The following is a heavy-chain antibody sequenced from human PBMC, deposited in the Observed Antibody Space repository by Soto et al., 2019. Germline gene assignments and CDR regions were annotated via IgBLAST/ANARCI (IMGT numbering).Heavy chain of an antibody. J-gene: IGHJ6*03. V-gene: IGHV3-30*18. CDR3: AKDRVSRAAAGYYYYYYMDV. CDR1: GFTFSSYG. CDR2: ISYDGSNK. D-gene: IGHD6-13*01. Sequence: EGSLRLSCAASGFTFSSYGMHWVRQAPGKGLEWVAVISYDGSNKYYADSVKGRFTISRDNSKNTLYLQMNSLRAEDTAVYYCAKDRVSRAAAGYYYYYYMDVWGKGTTVTVSS.